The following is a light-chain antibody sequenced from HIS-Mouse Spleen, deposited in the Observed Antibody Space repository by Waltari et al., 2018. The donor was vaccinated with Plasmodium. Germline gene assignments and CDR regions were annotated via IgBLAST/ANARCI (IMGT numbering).Light chain of an antibody. CDR3: QQYGSSPQIT. CDR2: GAS. V-gene: IGKV3-15*01. J-gene: IGKJ4*01. Sequence: EIVMTQSPATLSVSPGERATLSCRASQSVSSNLAWYQQKPGQAPRLLIYGASTRATGIQARFSGSGSGTEFTLTISRLEPEDFAVYYCQQYGSSPQITFGGGTKVEIK. CDR1: QSVSSN.